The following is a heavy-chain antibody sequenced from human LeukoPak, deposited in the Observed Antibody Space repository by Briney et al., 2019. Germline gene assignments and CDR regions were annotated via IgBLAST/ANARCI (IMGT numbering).Heavy chain of an antibody. CDR1: GGSISSSSYY. CDR3: ARLGDYSVTDY. Sequence: PSETLSLTCTVSGGSISSSSYYWGWIRQPPGKGLEWIGSIYYSGSTYYNPSLKSRVTISVDTSKNQFSLKLSSVTAADTAVYYCARLGDYSVTDYWGQGTLVTVSS. J-gene: IGHJ4*02. CDR2: IYYSGST. V-gene: IGHV4-39*07. D-gene: IGHD4-17*01.